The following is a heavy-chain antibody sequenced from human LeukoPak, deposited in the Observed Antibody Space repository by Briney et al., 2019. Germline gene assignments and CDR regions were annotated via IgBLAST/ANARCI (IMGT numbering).Heavy chain of an antibody. D-gene: IGHD5-18*01. V-gene: IGHV1-2*02. J-gene: IGHJ4*02. CDR2: INPNSGGT. Sequence: ASVKVSCKASGYTFTGYYMHWVRQAPGQGLEWMGWINPNSGGTNYAQKFQGRVTMTRDTSISTAYMELSSLRSEDTAVYYCARFKGYSYGVDYWGQGTLVTVSS. CDR3: ARFKGYSYGVDY. CDR1: GYTFTGYY.